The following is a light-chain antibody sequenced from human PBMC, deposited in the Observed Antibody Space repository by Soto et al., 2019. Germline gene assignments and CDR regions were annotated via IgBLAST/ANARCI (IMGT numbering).Light chain of an antibody. CDR1: QTVSSW. V-gene: IGKV1-5*01. Sequence: DVHMTHSPSTLSASVGDRVTITCRASQTVSSWLAWYQQKPGKAPKLLIYDVSSLESGVPSRFSGSGSGTEFTLTISSLQHDDFATYYCQQYYSYSRTFGQGTKV. CDR3: QQYYSYSRT. J-gene: IGKJ1*01. CDR2: DVS.